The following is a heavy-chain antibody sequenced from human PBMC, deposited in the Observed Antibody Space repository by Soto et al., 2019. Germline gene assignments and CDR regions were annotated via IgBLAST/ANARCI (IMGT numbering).Heavy chain of an antibody. Sequence: ASVKVSCKASGGTFSSYAISWVRQAPGQGLEWMGGIIPIFGTANYAQKFQGRVTITADESTSTAYMELSSLRSEDTAVYYCARMKCSGGSCFGNWFDPWGQGTLVTVSS. CDR3: ARMKCSGGSCFGNWFDP. J-gene: IGHJ5*02. CDR1: GGTFSSYA. D-gene: IGHD2-15*01. CDR2: IIPIFGTA. V-gene: IGHV1-69*13.